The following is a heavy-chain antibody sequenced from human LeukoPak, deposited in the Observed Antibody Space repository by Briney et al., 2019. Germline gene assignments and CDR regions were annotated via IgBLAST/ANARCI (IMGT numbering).Heavy chain of an antibody. D-gene: IGHD5-18*01. Sequence: GGSLRLSCEVSGLKFSDYWMHWVRHAPGQGLVWVSRTNLHGTNADYADSVKGRFTISRDNAKNSVYLQMNSLKTEDTAIYYCASGYTYVRLGDHWGQGTLVTVSS. J-gene: IGHJ4*02. V-gene: IGHV3-74*01. CDR3: ASGYTYVRLGDH. CDR1: GLKFSDYW. CDR2: TNLHGTNA.